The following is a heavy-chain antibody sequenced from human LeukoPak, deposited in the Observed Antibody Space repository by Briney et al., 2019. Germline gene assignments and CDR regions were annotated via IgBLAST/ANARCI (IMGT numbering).Heavy chain of an antibody. CDR3: ARSLVDYYDSSGYSPVGY. CDR1: GGSFSGYY. CDR2: IYYSGST. J-gene: IGHJ4*02. D-gene: IGHD3-22*01. V-gene: IGHV4-59*08. Sequence: SSETLSLTCAVYGGSFSGYYWSWIRQPPGKGLEWIGYIYYSGSTNYNPSLKSRVTISVDTSKNQFSLKLSSVTAADTAVYYCARSLVDYYDSSGYSPVGYWGQGTLVTVSS.